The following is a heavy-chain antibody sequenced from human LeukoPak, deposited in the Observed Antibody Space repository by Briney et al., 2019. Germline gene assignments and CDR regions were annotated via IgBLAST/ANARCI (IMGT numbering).Heavy chain of an antibody. CDR2: TSTYNGQT. Sequence: AASVKVSCKASGYTFTSHGISWVRQAPGQGLEWMGWTSTYNGQTYYTQKFQGRVIMTTDTSRSTVYLEVRSLRSDDTAVYYCARTGVSGTLLFFHYFDPWGQGTLVTVSS. D-gene: IGHD5/OR15-5a*01. CDR3: ARTGVSGTLLFFHYFDP. V-gene: IGHV1-18*01. CDR1: GYTFTSHG. J-gene: IGHJ5*02.